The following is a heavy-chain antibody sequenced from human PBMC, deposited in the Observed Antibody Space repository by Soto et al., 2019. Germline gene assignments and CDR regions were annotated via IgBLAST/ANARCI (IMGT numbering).Heavy chain of an antibody. CDR1: GYTFTGYY. CDR2: INPNSGGT. V-gene: IGHV1-2*02. J-gene: IGHJ6*02. CDR3: ARGGPIVVVPAAILAYYYYGMDV. D-gene: IGHD2-2*02. Sequence: ASVKVSCKASGYTFTGYYMHWVRQAPGQGLEWMGWINPNSGGTNYAQKFQGRVTMTRDTSISTAYMELSRLRSDDTAVYYCARGGPIVVVPAAILAYYYYGMDVWGQGXTVTVYS.